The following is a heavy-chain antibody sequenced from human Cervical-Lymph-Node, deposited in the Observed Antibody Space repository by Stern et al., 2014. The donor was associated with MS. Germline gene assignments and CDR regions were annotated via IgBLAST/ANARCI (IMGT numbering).Heavy chain of an antibody. CDR1: GYLFDDYW. V-gene: IGHV5-51*03. D-gene: IGHD5-12*01. CDR3: GSSPATPSGYDRFDY. Sequence: EVQLVQSGAEVKKPGESLKISCEASGYLFDDYWIGWVRQMSGRGLELVAIIFPRDSNTRYSPSVQGQAPLPADKSLSTADLQRSSWKASATAFYSCGSSPATPSGYDRFDYWGQGALVTVSS. J-gene: IGHJ4*02. CDR2: IFPRDSNT.